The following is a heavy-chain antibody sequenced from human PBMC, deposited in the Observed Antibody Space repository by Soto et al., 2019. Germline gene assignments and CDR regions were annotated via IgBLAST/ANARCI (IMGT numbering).Heavy chain of an antibody. CDR3: AIGRHRTSGSNTWVDP. CDR1: GVTFSTFA. Sequence: EVQLLESGGGLVQPGGSLRLSCAASGVTFSTFAMNWVRQAPGKGLEWVSTISNTGGGTFYAASVKGRFTISRDNSKNTLYLQMHSLRADDSAMYVCAIGRHRTSGSNTWVDPWGRGTQVTVSS. V-gene: IGHV3-23*01. CDR2: ISNTGGGT. J-gene: IGHJ5*02. D-gene: IGHD3-22*01.